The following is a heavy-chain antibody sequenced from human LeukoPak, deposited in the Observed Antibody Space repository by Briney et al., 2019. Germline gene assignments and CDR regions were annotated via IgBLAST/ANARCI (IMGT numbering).Heavy chain of an antibody. CDR2: FDPEDGET. D-gene: IGHD1-7*01. CDR3: ATFLGRRLELLPDY. Sequence: ASVKVSRKVSGYTLTELSMHWVRQAPGKGLEWMGGFDPEDGETIYAQKFQGRVTMTEDTSTDTAYMELSSLRSEDTAVYYCATFLGRRLELLPDYWGQGTLVTVSS. CDR1: GYTLTELS. V-gene: IGHV1-24*01. J-gene: IGHJ4*02.